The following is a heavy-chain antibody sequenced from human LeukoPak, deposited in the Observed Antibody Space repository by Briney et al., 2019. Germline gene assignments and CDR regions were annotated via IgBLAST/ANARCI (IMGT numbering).Heavy chain of an antibody. CDR1: GGTFSSYA. J-gene: IGHJ5*02. Sequence: SVKVSCKASGGTFSSYAIGWVRQAPGQGLEWMGGIIPIFGTANYAQKFQGRVTITADESTSTAYMELSSLRSEDTAVYYCARDFCSSTSCLNWFDPWGQGTLVTVSS. CDR2: IIPIFGTA. D-gene: IGHD2-2*01. CDR3: ARDFCSSTSCLNWFDP. V-gene: IGHV1-69*13.